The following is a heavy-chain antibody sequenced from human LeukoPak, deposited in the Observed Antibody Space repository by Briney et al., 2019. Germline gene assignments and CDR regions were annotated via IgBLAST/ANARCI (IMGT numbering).Heavy chain of an antibody. Sequence: PSETLSLTCAVYGGSFSRYYWSWIRQPPGKGLEWVGEINHSGRTNYNPSLKSRVTISVETSKNQFSLKLSSVTAEDTAVYYCANTIAARRFDPWGQGTLVTVSS. V-gene: IGHV4-34*01. J-gene: IGHJ5*02. CDR2: INHSGRT. CDR3: ANTIAARRFDP. D-gene: IGHD6-6*01. CDR1: GGSFSRYY.